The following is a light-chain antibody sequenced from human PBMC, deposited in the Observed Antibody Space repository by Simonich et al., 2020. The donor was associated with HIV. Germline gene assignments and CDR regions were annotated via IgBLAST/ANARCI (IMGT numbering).Light chain of an antibody. J-gene: IGLJ3*02. V-gene: IGLV2-14*03. CDR3: SSYTSSSTNWV. Sequence: QSALTQPASVSGSPGQSITISCTGTSSDIGDYNYVSWYQQHPGKAPKLMIYDVSDRPSGGSNRFSGSKSGNTASLTISGLLTEDEADYYCSSYTSSSTNWVFGGGTKLTVL. CDR2: DVS. CDR1: SSDIGDYNY.